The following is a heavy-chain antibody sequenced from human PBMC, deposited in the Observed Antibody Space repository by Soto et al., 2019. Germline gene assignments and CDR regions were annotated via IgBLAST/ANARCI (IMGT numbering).Heavy chain of an antibody. CDR2: ISHDGSNK. J-gene: IGHJ3*02. Sequence: QVQLVESGGGVVQPGGSLRLSCAASGFTFSNYAIHWARQAPGRGLEWVALISHDGSNKHYADSVKGRFSISRDNLRNTVYLQMNSVRPDDTAVFYCAREAEPVGANDAFGIWGQGRMVTVS. CDR3: AREAEPVGANDAFGI. CDR1: GFTFSNYA. V-gene: IGHV3-30-3*01. D-gene: IGHD1-26*01.